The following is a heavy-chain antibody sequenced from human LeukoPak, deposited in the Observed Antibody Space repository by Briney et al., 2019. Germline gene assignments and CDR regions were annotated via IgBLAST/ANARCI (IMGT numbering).Heavy chain of an antibody. J-gene: IGHJ3*02. CDR3: ARDAMGTISKAFDI. Sequence: GGSLRLSCAASGFTFSSYAMRWVRQAPGKGLEWVSSISGSGGSTYYADSVKGRFTISRDNAKSSMYLQMNSLRAEDTAVYYCARDAMGTISKAFDIWGQGTMVTVSS. D-gene: IGHD1-7*01. CDR1: GFTFSSYA. CDR2: ISGSGGST. V-gene: IGHV3-23*01.